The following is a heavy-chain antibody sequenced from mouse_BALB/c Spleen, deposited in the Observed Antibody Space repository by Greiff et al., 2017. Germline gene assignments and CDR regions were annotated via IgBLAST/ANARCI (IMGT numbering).Heavy chain of an antibody. CDR3: ARWPHRYGYAMDY. J-gene: IGHJ4*01. V-gene: IGHV5-6-3*01. Sequence: EVKLVESGGGLVQPGGSLKLSCAASGFTFSSYGMSWVRQTPDKRLELVATINSNGGSTYYPDSVKGRFTISRDNAKNTLYLQMSSLKSEDTAMYYCARWPHRYGYAMDYWGQGTSVTVSS. CDR1: GFTFSSYG. D-gene: IGHD2-14*01. CDR2: INSNGGST.